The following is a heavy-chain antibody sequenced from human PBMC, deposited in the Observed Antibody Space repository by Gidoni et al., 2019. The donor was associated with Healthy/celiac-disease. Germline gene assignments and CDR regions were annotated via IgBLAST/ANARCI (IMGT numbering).Heavy chain of an antibody. V-gene: IGHV3-23*01. J-gene: IGHJ4*02. D-gene: IGHD5-18*01. CDR1: GFTFSRYA. CDR3: AKGPWPHSYGYYFDY. CDR2: ISGSGGST. Sequence: EVQLLESGGGLVQPGGSLRLSCAASGFTFSRYAMSWVRPAPGKGLEWVSAISGSGGSTYYADSVKGRFTISRDNSKNTLYLQMNSLRAEDTAVYYCAKGPWPHSYGYYFDYWGQGTLVTVSS.